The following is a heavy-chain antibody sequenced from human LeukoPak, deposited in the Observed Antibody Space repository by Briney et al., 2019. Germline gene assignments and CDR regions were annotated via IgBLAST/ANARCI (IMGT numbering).Heavy chain of an antibody. J-gene: IGHJ6*03. Sequence: SETLSLTCAVYGGSFSGYYWSWIRQPPGKGLEWIGEINHSGSTSYNPSLKSRVTISVDTSKNQFSLKLSSVTAADTAVYYCARGGPPNYGSNWRYYYYMDVWGKGTTVTVSS. CDR3: ARGGPPNYGSNWRYYYYMDV. CDR2: INHSGST. D-gene: IGHD3-10*01. V-gene: IGHV4-34*01. CDR1: GGSFSGYY.